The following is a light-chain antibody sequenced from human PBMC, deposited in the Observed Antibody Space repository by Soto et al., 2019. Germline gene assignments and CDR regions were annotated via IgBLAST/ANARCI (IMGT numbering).Light chain of an antibody. V-gene: IGKV3-15*01. CDR1: QSVSNN. CDR3: QQYNNWPPPYT. Sequence: EIVMTQSPATLSVSPGERATLSCRASQSVSNNLAWYQHKPGQAPRLLIYGASSRATGVPARISGSGSGTDFTLTIGSLQSEDIAVYYCQQYNNWPPPYTFGQGTKLEIK. CDR2: GAS. J-gene: IGKJ2*01.